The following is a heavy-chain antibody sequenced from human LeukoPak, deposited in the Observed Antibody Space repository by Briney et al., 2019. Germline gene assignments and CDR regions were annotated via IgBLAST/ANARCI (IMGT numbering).Heavy chain of an antibody. CDR1: GYSFTDYW. V-gene: IGHV5-51*01. Sequence: GESLKISCKGSGYSFTDYWIGWVRQMPGKGLEWMGFIYPGDSDTRYSPSFQGQVTISADKSISTAYLQWNSLKASDTAMYYCARSLEYGDYVSWGQGTLVTVSS. CDR3: ARSLEYGDYVS. D-gene: IGHD4-17*01. J-gene: IGHJ5*02. CDR2: IYPGDSDT.